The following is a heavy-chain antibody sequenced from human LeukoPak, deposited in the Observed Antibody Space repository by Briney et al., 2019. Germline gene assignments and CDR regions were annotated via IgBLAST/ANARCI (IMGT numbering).Heavy chain of an antibody. CDR3: ARSLYADQYDGMDV. CDR1: GGTFSSYA. Sequence: SVKISCKASGGTFSSYAISWVRQAPGQGLEWMGRIIPILGIANYAQKFQGRVTITADKSTSTAYMELSSLRSEDTAVYYCARSLYADQYDGMDVWGQGTLVTVSS. D-gene: IGHD2-8*01. V-gene: IGHV1-69*04. J-gene: IGHJ6*02. CDR2: IIPILGIA.